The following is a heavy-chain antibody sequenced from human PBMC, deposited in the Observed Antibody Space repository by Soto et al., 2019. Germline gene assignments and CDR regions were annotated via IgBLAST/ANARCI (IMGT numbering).Heavy chain of an antibody. CDR1: GGSISTYY. J-gene: IGHJ3*02. Sequence: QVQLQESGPGLVKPSETLSLTCTVSGGSISTYYWSWIRQPPGKGLEWIGYIYYSGSTNYNPSLKSRVTISVDTSKNQFSLKLSSVAAADTAVYYCARPTYRGYSGYDSSHIWGQGTMVTVSS. D-gene: IGHD5-12*01. CDR3: ARPTYRGYSGYDSSHI. CDR2: IYYSGST. V-gene: IGHV4-59*01.